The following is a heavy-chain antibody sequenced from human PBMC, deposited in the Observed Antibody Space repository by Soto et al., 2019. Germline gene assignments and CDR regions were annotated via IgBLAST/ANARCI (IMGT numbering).Heavy chain of an antibody. CDR3: ARDLKYCSSTSCYPDYYYYYGMDV. Sequence: QVQLVESGGGVVQPGRSLRLSCAASGFTFSSYAMHWVRQAPGKGLEWVAVISYDGSNKYYADSVKGRFTISRDNSKNTLYLQMNSLRAEDTAVYDCARDLKYCSSTSCYPDYYYYYGMDVWGQGTTVTVSS. J-gene: IGHJ6*02. CDR2: ISYDGSNK. CDR1: GFTFSSYA. D-gene: IGHD2-2*01. V-gene: IGHV3-30-3*01.